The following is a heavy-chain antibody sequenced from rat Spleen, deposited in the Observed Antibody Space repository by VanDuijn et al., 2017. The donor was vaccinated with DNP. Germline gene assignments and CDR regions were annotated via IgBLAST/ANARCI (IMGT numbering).Heavy chain of an antibody. CDR3: AIQLGVFDY. D-gene: IGHD5-1*01. J-gene: IGHJ2*01. Sequence: EVQLQESGPGLVKPSQSLSLTCSVTGYSITTNHKWSWIRKFPGNELEGVGYINNAGSTNYNPALKSRFSITRDTSKNQFFLQVNSVTPEDSATYYCAIQLGVFDYWGQGVMVTVSS. CDR2: INNAGST. CDR1: GYSITTNHK. V-gene: IGHV3-3*01.